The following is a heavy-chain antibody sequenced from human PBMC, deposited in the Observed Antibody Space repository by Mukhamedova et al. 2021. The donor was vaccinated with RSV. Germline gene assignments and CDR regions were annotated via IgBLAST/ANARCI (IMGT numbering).Heavy chain of an antibody. CDR3: ARGTAAAGLNY. Sequence: GEINHSGSTNYNPSLKSRVTISVDTSKNQFSLKLSSVTAADTAVYYCARGTAAAGLNYWGQETLVTVSS. V-gene: IGHV4-34*01. CDR2: INHSGST. D-gene: IGHD6-13*01. J-gene: IGHJ4*02.